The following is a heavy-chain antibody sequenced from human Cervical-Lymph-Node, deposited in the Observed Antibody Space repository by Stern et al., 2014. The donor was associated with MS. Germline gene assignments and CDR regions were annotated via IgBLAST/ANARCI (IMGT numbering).Heavy chain of an antibody. V-gene: IGHV5-51*01. CDR1: GYTFTDYW. Sequence: VQLVESGAEVRKPGQSLTISCNISGYTFTDYWIAWVRQMPGKGLEWMGAIFPGASDTRYSPSFQGHVTISVDTSINTAYLQWSDLRASDTAMYYCARPHSPGWSYYFDFLGQGTLVAVSS. D-gene: IGHD6-19*01. J-gene: IGHJ4*02. CDR2: IFPGASDT. CDR3: ARPHSPGWSYYFDF.